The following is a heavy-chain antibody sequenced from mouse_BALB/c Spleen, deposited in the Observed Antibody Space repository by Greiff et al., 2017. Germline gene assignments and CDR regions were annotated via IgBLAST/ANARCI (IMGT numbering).Heavy chain of an antibody. V-gene: IGHV2-4-1*01. CDR1: GFSLTSYG. CDR2: IWSGGST. J-gene: IGHJ3*01. CDR3: ARGDYGGFAY. D-gene: IGHD2-4*01. Sequence: VKLMESGPGLVQPSQSLSITCTVSGFSLTSYGVHWVRQSPGKGLEWLGVIWSGGSTDYNAAFISRLSISKDNSKSQVFFKMNSLQADDTAIYYCARGDYGGFAYWGQGTLVTVSA.